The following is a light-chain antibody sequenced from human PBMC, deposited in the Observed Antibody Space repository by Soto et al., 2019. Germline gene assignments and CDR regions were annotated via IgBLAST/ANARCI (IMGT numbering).Light chain of an antibody. CDR3: QQYGSSLIT. V-gene: IGKV3-20*01. J-gene: IGKJ5*01. Sequence: ENVLTQSPGTLSLPPGERATLSCRASQSVSSNYLAWYQQKPGQAPRLLIYGASSRATGIPDRFSGSGSGTDFTLTISRLEPEDFAVYYCQQYGSSLITFGQGTRLEIK. CDR1: QSVSSNY. CDR2: GAS.